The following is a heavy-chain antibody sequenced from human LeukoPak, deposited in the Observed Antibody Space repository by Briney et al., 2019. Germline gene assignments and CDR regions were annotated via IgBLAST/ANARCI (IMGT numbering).Heavy chain of an antibody. D-gene: IGHD6-13*01. CDR3: TLHHVAAAGDH. V-gene: IGHV3-7*02. CDR1: SFTFRNYM. CDR2: IKRDGSVG. Sequence: GRTLRNSSAASSFTFRNYMTSWVRPAPKKRLEWVANIKRDGSVGYYVDSVRGRLIISRDNAGNSRYLQMNSLRVEDTAVYYSTLHHVAAAGDHWGPGTLVIVSP. J-gene: IGHJ4*02.